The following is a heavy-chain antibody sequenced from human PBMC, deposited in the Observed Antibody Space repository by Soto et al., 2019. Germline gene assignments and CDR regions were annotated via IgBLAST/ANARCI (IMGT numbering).Heavy chain of an antibody. CDR3: ARGGPLGARREDWFDP. Sequence: LGESLKISCKGSEFSFTTYWIAWVRQMPGEGLKWMGIIYPDDSRTTYSPSFQGQVTISADKSINTAYLQWSSLKASDTAMYYCARGGPLGARREDWFDPWGQGTLVTVSS. J-gene: IGHJ5*02. CDR1: EFSFTTYW. CDR2: IYPDDSRT. D-gene: IGHD1-26*01. V-gene: IGHV5-51*01.